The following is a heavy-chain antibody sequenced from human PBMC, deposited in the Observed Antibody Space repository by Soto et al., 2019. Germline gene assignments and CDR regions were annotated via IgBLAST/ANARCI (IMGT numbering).Heavy chain of an antibody. Sequence: SETLSLTCTVSGGSISFHYWSWIRQPPGKGLEWIGNVFYGGSTSYNPSLKSRVTMSVDTSENQFSLRLNSVTAVDTAVYYCARKGGSGWTFDYWGLGTLVTVSS. CDR1: GGSISFHY. V-gene: IGHV4-59*11. CDR2: VFYGGST. CDR3: ARKGGSGWTFDY. J-gene: IGHJ4*02. D-gene: IGHD6-19*01.